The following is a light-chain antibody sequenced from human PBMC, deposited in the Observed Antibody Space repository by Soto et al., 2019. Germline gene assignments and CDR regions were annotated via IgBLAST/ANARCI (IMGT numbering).Light chain of an antibody. CDR1: QSVSSY. CDR3: QQRSDWIT. J-gene: IGKJ5*01. V-gene: IGKV3-11*01. Sequence: EIELTQSPSTLSLSPGERATLSCRASQSVSSYLAWYQQKPGQAPRLLIYDTSNRATGIPARFSGSGSGTDFTLTISSLEPEDFAFYYWQQRSDWITFGQGTRLEI. CDR2: DTS.